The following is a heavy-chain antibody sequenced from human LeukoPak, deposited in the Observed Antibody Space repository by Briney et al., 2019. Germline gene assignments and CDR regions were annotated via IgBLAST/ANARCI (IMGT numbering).Heavy chain of an antibody. V-gene: IGHV1-2*06. CDR2: INPNSDDT. D-gene: IGHD1-20*01. Sequence: GASVKVSCKASGSTFTGYYMHWVRQAPGQGLEWMGRINPNSDDTNYARKFQGRVTMTRDTSISTVYMELSRLRSDDTAVYYCARGGKRLTVDCFDYWGQGTLVTVSS. CDR1: GSTFTGYY. J-gene: IGHJ4*02. CDR3: ARGGKRLTVDCFDY.